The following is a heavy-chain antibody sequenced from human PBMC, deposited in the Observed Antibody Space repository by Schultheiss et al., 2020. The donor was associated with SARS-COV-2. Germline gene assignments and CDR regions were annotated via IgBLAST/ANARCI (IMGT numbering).Heavy chain of an antibody. CDR2: ISSSSSYT. CDR3: AKDPIDERVFDY. J-gene: IGHJ4*02. V-gene: IGHV3-11*05. Sequence: GGSLRLSCTASGFTFGDYAMSWVRQAPGKGLEWVSYISSSSSYTNYADSVKGRFTISRDNSKNTLYLQMNSLRAEDTAVYYCAKDPIDERVFDYWGQGTLVTVSS. CDR1: GFTFGDYA. D-gene: IGHD1-26*01.